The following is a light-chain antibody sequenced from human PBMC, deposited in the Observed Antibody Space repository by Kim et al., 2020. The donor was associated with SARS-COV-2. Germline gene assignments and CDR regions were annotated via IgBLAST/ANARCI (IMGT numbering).Light chain of an antibody. CDR3: QTWGTGIWV. CDR1: SGHSRYA. Sequence: ASVKLTCTLSSGHSRYAIACHQQQPEKGPRYLMKLNSDGSHSKGDGIPDRFSGSSSGAERYLTISSLQSEDEADYYCQTWGTGIWVFGGGTQLTVL. J-gene: IGLJ3*02. CDR2: LNSDGSH. V-gene: IGLV4-69*01.